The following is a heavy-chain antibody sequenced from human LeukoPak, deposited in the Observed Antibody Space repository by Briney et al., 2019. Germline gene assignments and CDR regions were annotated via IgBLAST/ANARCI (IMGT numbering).Heavy chain of an antibody. Sequence: PGGSLRLSCAASGFSFNNYNMNWVRQTPGQGLEWVSSITSGSSHIYYADSVKGRFTISRDNAKSSLYLQMNSLRTEDTAVYYCARGPYSGSYWADYYYYMDVWGKGTTVTISS. CDR3: ARGPYSGSYWADYYYYMDV. CDR2: ITSGSSHI. D-gene: IGHD1-26*01. CDR1: GFSFNNYN. V-gene: IGHV3-21*01. J-gene: IGHJ6*03.